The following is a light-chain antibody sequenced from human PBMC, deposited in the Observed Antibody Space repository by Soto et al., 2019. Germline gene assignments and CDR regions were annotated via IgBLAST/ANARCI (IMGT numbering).Light chain of an antibody. V-gene: IGLV2-8*01. CDR3: SSFAGGGNPVL. CDR1: SSVVGGYNY. Sequence: QSVLTQPPSASGSLGQSVTISCTGTSSVVGGYNYVSWHQQHPGKAPKVMIYEVTKRPPGVPDRFSGSKSGNTASLTVSGLQAEDEADYYCSSFAGGGNPVLLGGGTKVTVL. CDR2: EVT. J-gene: IGLJ2*01.